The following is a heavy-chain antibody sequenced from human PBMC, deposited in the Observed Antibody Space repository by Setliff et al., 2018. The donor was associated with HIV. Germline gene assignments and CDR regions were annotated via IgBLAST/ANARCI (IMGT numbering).Heavy chain of an antibody. D-gene: IGHD3-22*01. J-gene: IGHJ4*02. Sequence: SETLSLTCTVSGGSISSSSYYWGWIRQPPGKGLEWIGSIYYSGSTFQNPSLKSRVTISLDKSKNQFSLKLNSVTAADTAVYYCASGFYYDSSGYWPFDYWCQGTLVTVS. CDR3: ASGFYYDSSGYWPFDY. CDR2: IYYSGST. CDR1: GGSISSSSYY. V-gene: IGHV4-39*01.